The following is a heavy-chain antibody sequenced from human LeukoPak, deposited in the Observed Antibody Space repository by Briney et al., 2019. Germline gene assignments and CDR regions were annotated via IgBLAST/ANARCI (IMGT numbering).Heavy chain of an antibody. D-gene: IGHD1-26*01. V-gene: IGHV3-48*01. Sequence: GGSLRLSCAASGFTFSGYAMNWVRQAPGKGLEWISYISGDSSQMFYADSVKGRFTTSRDNAKNSLHLQMSSLRVEDTALYYCVRDQGAPDYWGQGTLLTVSS. CDR3: VRDQGAPDY. CDR1: GFTFSGYA. J-gene: IGHJ4*02. CDR2: ISGDSSQM.